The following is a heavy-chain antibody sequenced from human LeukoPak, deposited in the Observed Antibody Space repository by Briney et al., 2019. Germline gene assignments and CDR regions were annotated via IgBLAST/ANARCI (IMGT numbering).Heavy chain of an antibody. V-gene: IGHV1-18*01. J-gene: IGHJ5*02. Sequence: ASVKVSCKASGYTFTSYGINWVRQAPGQGLEWMGWISAYNGNTNYAQKFQGRVTMTTDTSTSTAYMELRSLRSEDTAVYYCARDLGYCSGGSCYHDWFDPWGQGTLVTVSS. CDR1: GYTFTSYG. D-gene: IGHD2-15*01. CDR2: ISAYNGNT. CDR3: ARDLGYCSGGSCYHDWFDP.